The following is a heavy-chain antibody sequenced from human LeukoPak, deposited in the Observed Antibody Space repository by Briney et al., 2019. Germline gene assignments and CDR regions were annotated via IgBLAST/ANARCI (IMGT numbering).Heavy chain of an antibody. Sequence: GGSLRLSCAASGFTFSSYSIQWVRQAPGKGLEWVSHISSSSSTISYADSVKGRFTVSRDNAKNSLYLQMNSLRAEDTAVYYCARDPYSSGWYKDAFDIWGQGTMVTVSS. CDR3: ARDPYSSGWYKDAFDI. CDR1: GFTFSSYS. CDR2: ISSSSSTI. D-gene: IGHD6-19*01. V-gene: IGHV3-48*01. J-gene: IGHJ3*02.